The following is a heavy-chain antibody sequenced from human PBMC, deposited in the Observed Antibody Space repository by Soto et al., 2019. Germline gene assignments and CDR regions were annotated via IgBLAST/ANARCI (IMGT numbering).Heavy chain of an antibody. CDR1: GYTFTSYG. V-gene: IGHV1-18*04. Sequence: QVQLVQSGAEVKKPGASVKVSCKASGYTFTSYGISWVRQAPGQGLEWMGWISAYNGNTNYAQKLQDRVTMTTDTSTSTAYMELRSMRSDDTAVYYCAREYCTNGVCYPVYFDYWGQGTLVTVSS. CDR2: ISAYNGNT. CDR3: AREYCTNGVCYPVYFDY. D-gene: IGHD2-8*01. J-gene: IGHJ4*02.